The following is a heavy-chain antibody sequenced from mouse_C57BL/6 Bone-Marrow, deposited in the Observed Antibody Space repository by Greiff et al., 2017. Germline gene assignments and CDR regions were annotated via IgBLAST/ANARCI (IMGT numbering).Heavy chain of an antibody. J-gene: IGHJ3*01. CDR1: GYAFSSYW. V-gene: IGHV1-80*01. CDR2: IYPGDGDT. Sequence: QVQLQQSGAELVKPGASVKISCKASGYAFSSYWMNWVKQRPGKGLEWIGQIYPGDGDTNYNGKFKGKATLTADKSSSTAYMQLSSLTSEDSAVYFGARQAAQATSGFAYWGQGTLVTVSA. D-gene: IGHD3-2*02. CDR3: ARQAAQATSGFAY.